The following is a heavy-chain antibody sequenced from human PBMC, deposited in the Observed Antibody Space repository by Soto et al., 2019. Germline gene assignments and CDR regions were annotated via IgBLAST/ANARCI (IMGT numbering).Heavy chain of an antibody. V-gene: IGHV3-48*02. J-gene: IGHJ4*02. D-gene: IGHD3-22*01. CDR2: ISRSSSSI. CDR3: TRVHYYDSSGFYL. Sequence: EVQLVESGGGLVQPGGSLRLSCAASGFIFSNYNMNWVRQAPGKGLEWVSYISRSSSSIYYADSVKGRFIISRDNAKNSLYLQMSSLRDEDTALYYCTRVHYYDSSGFYLWGQGTLVTVSS. CDR1: GFIFSNYN.